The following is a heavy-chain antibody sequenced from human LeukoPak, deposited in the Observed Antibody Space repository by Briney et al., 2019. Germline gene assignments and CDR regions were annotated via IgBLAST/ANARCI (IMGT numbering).Heavy chain of an antibody. D-gene: IGHD4-17*01. Sequence: PGGSLRLSCAASGFTVSSNYMSWVRQAPGKGLEWVSAISGSGGSTYYADSVKGRFTISRDNSKNTLYLQMNSLRAEDTAVYYCAKYSVTTLGYFDYWGQGTLVTVSS. V-gene: IGHV3-23*01. CDR2: ISGSGGST. CDR1: GFTVSSNY. CDR3: AKYSVTTLGYFDY. J-gene: IGHJ4*02.